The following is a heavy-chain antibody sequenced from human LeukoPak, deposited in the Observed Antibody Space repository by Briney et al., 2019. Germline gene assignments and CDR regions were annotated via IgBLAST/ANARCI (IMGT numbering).Heavy chain of an antibody. D-gene: IGHD2-15*01. V-gene: IGHV4-59*01. CDR1: GGAISSDC. J-gene: IGHJ4*02. Sequence: SETLSLTCTFSGGAISSDCWSWIRQPPGKGLEWIGHIYYSGSTNYNSSLKSRLTISVDPSKSQISLKLSSVSAADTAVYYCARDLGYCSGGSCYQSLGYWGQGTLVTVSS. CDR2: IYYSGST. CDR3: ARDLGYCSGGSCYQSLGY.